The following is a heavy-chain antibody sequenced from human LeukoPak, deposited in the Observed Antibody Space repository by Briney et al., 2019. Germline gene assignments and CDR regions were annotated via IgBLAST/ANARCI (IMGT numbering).Heavy chain of an antibody. J-gene: IGHJ4*02. Sequence: GGSLRLSCAASGFTFSSYAMSWVRQAPGKGLEWVSAISGSGGSTYYADSVKDRFTISRDNSKNTLYLQMNSLRAEDTAVYYCAKALAYCGGDCYSFGGFFDYWGQGTLVTVSS. CDR1: GFTFSSYA. D-gene: IGHD2-21*02. CDR2: ISGSGGST. V-gene: IGHV3-23*01. CDR3: AKALAYCGGDCYSFGGFFDY.